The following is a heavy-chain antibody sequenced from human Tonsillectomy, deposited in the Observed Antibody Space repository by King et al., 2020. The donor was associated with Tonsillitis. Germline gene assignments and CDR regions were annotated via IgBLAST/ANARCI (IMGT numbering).Heavy chain of an antibody. CDR2: IYYSGST. J-gene: IGHJ6*02. V-gene: IGHV4-61*01. CDR1: GGSVSSGSYY. Sequence: VQLQESGPGLVKPSETLSLTCTVSGGSVSSGSYYWSWIRQPPGKGLDWIGYIYYSGSTNYNHSLKSRVTISLDTSKSQFSLKLRSVTAADTALYYCARKIYGSGSYDGMDVWGQGTTVTVSS. CDR3: ARKIYGSGSYDGMDV. D-gene: IGHD3-10*01.